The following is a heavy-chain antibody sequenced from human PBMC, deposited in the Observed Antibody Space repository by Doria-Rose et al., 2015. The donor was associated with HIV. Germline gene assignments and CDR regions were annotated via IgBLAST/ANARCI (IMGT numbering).Heavy chain of an antibody. CDR1: GGPISHYY. D-gene: IGHD1-26*01. CDR3: ARVLSGTYDY. Sequence: QVQLQESGPGLVKPSETLSLTCSVSGGPISHYYWSWIRQPPGKGLEYIGDIVYTGSTNYSTSLKSRVSISIDTSKNKFSLRLSSVTAADTAVYYCARVLSGTYDYWGQGTLVTVSS. CDR2: IVYTGST. V-gene: IGHV4-59*01. J-gene: IGHJ4*02.